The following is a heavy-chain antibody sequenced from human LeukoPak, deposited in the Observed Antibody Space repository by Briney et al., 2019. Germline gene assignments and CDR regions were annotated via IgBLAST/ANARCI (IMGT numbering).Heavy chain of an antibody. J-gene: IGHJ4*02. V-gene: IGHV4-59*01. CDR2: IYYSGST. Sequence: PSETLSLTCTVSGGSISKYYWSWIRQPPGKGLEWIGYIYYSGSTNYNPSLKSRVTISVDTSKNQFSLKLSSVTAADTAVYYSARTIWFGSSYYFDYWGQGTLVTVSS. CDR1: GGSISKYY. D-gene: IGHD3-10*01. CDR3: ARTIWFGSSYYFDY.